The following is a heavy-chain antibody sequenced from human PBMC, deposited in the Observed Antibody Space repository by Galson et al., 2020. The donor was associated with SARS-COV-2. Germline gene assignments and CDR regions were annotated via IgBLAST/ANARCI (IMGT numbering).Heavy chain of an antibody. J-gene: IGHJ4*02. V-gene: IGHV3-30*04. D-gene: IGHD5-18*01. CDR2: ISYDGSNK. CDR3: ARTIGGGYSYGFDY. Sequence: GESLKISCAASGFTFSSYAMHWVRQAPGKGLEWVAVISYDGSNKYYADSVKGRFTISRDNSKNTLYLQMNSLRAEDTAVYYCARTIGGGYSYGFDYWGQGTLVTVSS. CDR1: GFTFSSYA.